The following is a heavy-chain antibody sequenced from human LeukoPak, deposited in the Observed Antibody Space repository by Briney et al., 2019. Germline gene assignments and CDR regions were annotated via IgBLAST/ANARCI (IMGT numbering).Heavy chain of an antibody. V-gene: IGHV4-39*01. CDR3: ARQVGCSGGSCQLHYYYYMDV. Sequence: SETLSLTCTVSGGSISISSYYWGWIRQPPGKGLEWIGSIYYSGSTYYNPSLKSRVTISVDTSKNQFSLKLSSVTAADTAVYYCARQVGCSGGSCQLHYYYYMDVWGKGTTVTVSS. D-gene: IGHD2-15*01. J-gene: IGHJ6*03. CDR1: GGSISISSYY. CDR2: IYYSGST.